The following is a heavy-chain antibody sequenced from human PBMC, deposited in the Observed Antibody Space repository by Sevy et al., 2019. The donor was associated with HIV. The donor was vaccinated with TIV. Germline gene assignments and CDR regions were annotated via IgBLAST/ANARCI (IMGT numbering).Heavy chain of an antibody. D-gene: IGHD3-22*01. J-gene: IGHJ3*02. V-gene: IGHV3-53*01. Sequence: GGSLRLSCAASGFSVSNSYMSWVRQAPGKGLQWVSVIYSGDSTYYTDSVKGRFTISRDNSKNTPYLQMNSLRAEDTAVYYCARLSVYYYDSSGYYTTGHSFDIWGQGTMVTVSS. CDR2: IYSGDST. CDR3: ARLSVYYYDSSGYYTTGHSFDI. CDR1: GFSVSNSY.